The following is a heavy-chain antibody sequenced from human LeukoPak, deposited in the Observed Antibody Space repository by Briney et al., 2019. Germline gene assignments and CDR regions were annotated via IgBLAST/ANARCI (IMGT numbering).Heavy chain of an antibody. CDR1: GGSISSSSYY. J-gene: IGHJ3*02. D-gene: IGHD3-3*02. CDR3: ARGLHFAHI. Sequence: PSETLSLTCTVSGGSISSSSYYWGWIRQPPGKGLEWIGSIYYSGSTYYNPSLKSRVTISVDTSKNQFSLKLSSVAAADTAVYYCARGLHFAHIWGQGTMVTVSS. V-gene: IGHV4-39*07. CDR2: IYYSGST.